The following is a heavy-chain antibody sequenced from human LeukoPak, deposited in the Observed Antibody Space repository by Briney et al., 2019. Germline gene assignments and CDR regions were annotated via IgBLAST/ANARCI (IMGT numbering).Heavy chain of an antibody. CDR1: GFTFSSYA. CDR3: AKFTGRNYYGSGSYLNY. J-gene: IGHJ4*02. CDR2: ISGSGGST. Sequence: PGGSLRVSCAASGFTFSSYAMSWVRQAPGKGLEWVSAISGSGGSTYYADSVKGRFTISRDNSKNTLYLQMNSLRAEDTAVYYCAKFTGRNYYGSGSYLNYWGQGTLVTVSS. V-gene: IGHV3-23*01. D-gene: IGHD3-10*01.